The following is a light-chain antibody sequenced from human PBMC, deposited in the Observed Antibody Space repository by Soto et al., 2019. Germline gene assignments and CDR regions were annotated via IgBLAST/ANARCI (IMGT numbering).Light chain of an antibody. CDR3: CSYAGSYSWV. J-gene: IGLJ3*02. CDR1: SSDVGGYNY. V-gene: IGLV2-11*01. Sequence: QSALTQPRSVSGSPGQSVTISCTGTSSDVGGYNYVSWYQHHPGKAPKLMIYEVSNRPSGVSNRFSGSKSGNTASLTISGLQAEDEADYYCCSYAGSYSWVFGGGTKLTVL. CDR2: EVS.